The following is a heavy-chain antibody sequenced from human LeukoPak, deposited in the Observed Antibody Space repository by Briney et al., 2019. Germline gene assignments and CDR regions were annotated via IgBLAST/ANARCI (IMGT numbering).Heavy chain of an antibody. V-gene: IGHV4-39*07. Sequence: PSETLSLTCTVSGGSISSSSYYWGWIRQPPGKGLEWIGSIYYSGSTNYNPSLKSRVTMSVDTSKNQFSLKLSSVTAADTAVYYCAREEYYGSGFHYYYYMDVWGKGTTVTVSS. CDR2: IYYSGST. CDR1: GGSISSSSYY. CDR3: AREEYYGSGFHYYYYMDV. J-gene: IGHJ6*03. D-gene: IGHD3-10*01.